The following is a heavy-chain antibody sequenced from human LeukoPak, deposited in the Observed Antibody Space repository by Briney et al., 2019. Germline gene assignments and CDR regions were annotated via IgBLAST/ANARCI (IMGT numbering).Heavy chain of an antibody. J-gene: IGHJ5*02. CDR3: AKTLAAARVAWFDP. Sequence: SETLSLTCTVSGGSISSSSYYWGWIRQPPGKGLEWIGSIYYSGSTCYNPSLKSRVTISVDTSKNQFSLKLSSVTAADTAVYYCAKTLAAARVAWFDPWGQGTLVTVSS. CDR2: IYYSGST. CDR1: GGSISSSSYY. D-gene: IGHD6-13*01. V-gene: IGHV4-39*01.